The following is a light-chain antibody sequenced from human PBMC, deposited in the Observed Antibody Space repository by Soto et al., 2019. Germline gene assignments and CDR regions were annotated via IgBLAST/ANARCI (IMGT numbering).Light chain of an antibody. CDR2: RAS. V-gene: IGKV1-5*03. CDR1: ENINMW. Sequence: IQMTQSPSTLSASVGDRVTITCRASENINMWLAWYQQKPGQAPRLLIQRASRVERGVPSRFSGSGSGTDFTLTISSLQPEDFATYFCQQLNSYPITFGQGTRLEIK. J-gene: IGKJ5*01. CDR3: QQLNSYPIT.